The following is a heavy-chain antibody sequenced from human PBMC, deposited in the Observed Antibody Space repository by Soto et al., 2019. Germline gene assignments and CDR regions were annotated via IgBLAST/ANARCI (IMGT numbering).Heavy chain of an antibody. V-gene: IGHV4-4*07. CDR1: GGSISSYY. J-gene: IGHJ6*02. CDR2: IYTSGST. D-gene: IGHD6-19*01. CDR3: ARETPRSSSGWYEGIYYYYGMDV. Sequence: SETLSLTCTVSGGSISSYYWSWIRQPAGKGLEWIGRIYTSGSTNYNPSLKSRVTMSVDTSKNQFSLKLSSVTAADTAVYYCARETPRSSSGWYEGIYYYYGMDVWGQGTTVTVSS.